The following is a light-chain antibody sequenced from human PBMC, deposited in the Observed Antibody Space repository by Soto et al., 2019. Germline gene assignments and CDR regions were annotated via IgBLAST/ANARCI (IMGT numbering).Light chain of an antibody. V-gene: IGKV3-15*01. Sequence: EIVWTQSPGTLSLSPGERATLSCRARQSVSSRYLAWYQQKPGQAPRLLIYAASTRATGIPARFSGSGSGTEFTLTIRSLKSEDFAVDYCQHYYNWPTFGQGTRLEIK. CDR1: QSVSSRY. CDR2: AAS. CDR3: QHYYNWPT. J-gene: IGKJ5*01.